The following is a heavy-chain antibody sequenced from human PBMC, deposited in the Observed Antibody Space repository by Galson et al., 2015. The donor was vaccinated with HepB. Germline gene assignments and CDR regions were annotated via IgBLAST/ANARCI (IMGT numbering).Heavy chain of an antibody. CDR3: VRDVGYSGHGIKNLWNKYFDP. V-gene: IGHV3-74*01. Sequence: SLRLSCAASGFTFSGHYMYWVRQAPGKGLVWVSLISNDGSITDYADSVKGRLTISRDNAKNTLSLQMNRLRAEDTAVYYCVRDVGYSGHGIKNLWNKYFDPWGQGTLVTVSS. D-gene: IGHD5-12*01. J-gene: IGHJ4*02. CDR1: GFTFSGHY. CDR2: ISNDGSIT.